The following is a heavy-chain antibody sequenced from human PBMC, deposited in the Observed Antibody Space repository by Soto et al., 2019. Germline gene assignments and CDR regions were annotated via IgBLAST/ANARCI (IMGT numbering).Heavy chain of an antibody. CDR2: ISTYNGDT. J-gene: IGHJ5*02. D-gene: IGHD2-21*02. Sequence: QVQLLQCGSEVKKPGASVKVSCKASGYTFSSYGLTWVRQAPGQGLEWMGWISTYNGDTKYAQKHQGSVTMTTDTSTSTADLEMRSLRSDDTAVYYCARDHRGGNSGGRFDPWGQGTLVTVSS. CDR3: ARDHRGGNSGGRFDP. CDR1: GYTFSSYG. V-gene: IGHV1-18*01.